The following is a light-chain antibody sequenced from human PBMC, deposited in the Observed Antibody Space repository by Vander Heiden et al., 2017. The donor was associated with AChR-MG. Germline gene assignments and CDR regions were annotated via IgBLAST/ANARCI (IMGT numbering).Light chain of an antibody. CDR3: QSADSSGTREV. CDR2: NDS. V-gene: IGLV3-25*03. J-gene: IGLJ2*01. CDR1: ALPKQY. Sequence: SYELTQPPSVSVSPGQTARITCSGDALPKQYAYWYQQKPGQAPVLVRYNDSERPSGIPERFAGSSSGTTATFTISGVQAEDEADDDCQSADSSGTREVVGGGTKLTVL.